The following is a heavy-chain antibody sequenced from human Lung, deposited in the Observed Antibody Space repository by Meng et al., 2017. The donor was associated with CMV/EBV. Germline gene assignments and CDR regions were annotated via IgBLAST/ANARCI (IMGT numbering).Heavy chain of an antibody. V-gene: IGHV3-30*04. D-gene: IGHD2-21*01. CDR3: ARDVITLGYSAMDV. CDR2: ISYDGSTE. J-gene: IGHJ6*02. Sequence: GESXKISCVASGFTLNRYTIHWVRQAPGKGLEWVALISYDGSTEYYGDSVRGRFSISRDTSKNTLYVHMNGLRPEDTAIYYCARDVITLGYSAMDVWGQGTSVTVPS. CDR1: GFTLNRYT.